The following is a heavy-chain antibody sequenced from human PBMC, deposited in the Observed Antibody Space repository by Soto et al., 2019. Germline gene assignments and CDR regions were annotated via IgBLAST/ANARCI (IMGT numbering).Heavy chain of an antibody. CDR3: ARAQFDSDGPKGGLDY. CDR1: GYTFTSYG. J-gene: IGHJ4*02. V-gene: IGHV1-18*01. Sequence: QVQLVQSGAEVKKPGASVKVSCKASGYTFTSYGISWVRQAPGQGLEWMGWISAYNGNTNYAQKLQGRGTMTTDTSASTGDTELRSLRSPDTAVSYCARAQFDSDGPKGGLDYWGQGTLVTVSS. CDR2: ISAYNGNT. D-gene: IGHD5-18*01.